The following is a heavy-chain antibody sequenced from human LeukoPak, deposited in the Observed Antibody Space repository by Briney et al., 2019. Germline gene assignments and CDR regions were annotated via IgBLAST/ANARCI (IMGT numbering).Heavy chain of an antibody. CDR2: IYHSGST. D-gene: IGHD2-15*01. Sequence: SQTLSLTCAVSGGSISSGGYSWSWIRQPPGKGLEWIGYIYHSGSTYYNPSLKSRVTISVDRSKNQFSLKLSSVTAADTAVYYCARGRGGRYYDLWGRGTLVTVSS. V-gene: IGHV4-30-2*01. CDR3: ARGRGGRYYDL. J-gene: IGHJ2*01. CDR1: GGSISSGGYS.